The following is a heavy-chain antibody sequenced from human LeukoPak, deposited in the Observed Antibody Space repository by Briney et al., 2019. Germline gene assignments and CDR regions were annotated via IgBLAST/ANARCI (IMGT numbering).Heavy chain of an antibody. J-gene: IGHJ4*02. D-gene: IGHD2-21*02. CDR1: AFTFSSYG. CDR2: ISYDGSDK. CDR3: AKDMSGGDCPDY. V-gene: IGHV3-30*18. Sequence: GGSLRLSCAASAFTFSSYGMHWVRQAPGKGLEWAALISYDGSDKDYAKSVKGRFTISRDNSKNTLYLQMNSLRAEDTAVYYCAKDMSGGDCPDYWGQGTLVTVSS.